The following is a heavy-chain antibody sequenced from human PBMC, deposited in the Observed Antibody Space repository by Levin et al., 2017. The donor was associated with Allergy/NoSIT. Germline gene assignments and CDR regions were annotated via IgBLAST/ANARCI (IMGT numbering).Heavy chain of an antibody. CDR2: ISSSSSYI. D-gene: IGHD2-8*02. J-gene: IGHJ4*02. Sequence: GGSLRLSCAASGFTFSSYSMNWVRQAPGKGLEWVSSISSSSSYIYYADSVKGRFTISRDNAKNSLYLQMNSLRAEGTAVYYCASSAGGARFSFDYWGQGTLVTVSS. CDR3: ASSAGGARFSFDY. CDR1: GFTFSSYS. V-gene: IGHV3-21*01.